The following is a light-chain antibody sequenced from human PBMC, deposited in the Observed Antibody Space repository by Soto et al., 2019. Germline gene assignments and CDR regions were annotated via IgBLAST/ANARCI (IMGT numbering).Light chain of an antibody. CDR2: DVS. V-gene: IGLV2-14*03. CDR3: TSYTSSSTWV. Sequence: QSALTQSASVSGSPGQSITISCTGTSSDVGSYNYVSWYQQHPGKAPKLMIYDVSNRPSWVSNRFSGSKSGNTASLTISGLQAEDEADYYCTSYTSSSTWVFGGGTKVTVL. J-gene: IGLJ3*02. CDR1: SSDVGSYNY.